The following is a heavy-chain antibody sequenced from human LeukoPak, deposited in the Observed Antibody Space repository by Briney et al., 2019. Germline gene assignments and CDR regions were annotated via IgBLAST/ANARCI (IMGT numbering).Heavy chain of an antibody. J-gene: IGHJ4*02. Sequence: SETLSLTCTVSGDSISSGSYSWGWIRQPAGKGLEWIGRIYISGSTNYNPSRKSRLTISVDASKTQFSLKLSSVPAADTAVYYCARESVYDFWSGYHYFDYWGQGTLVTVSS. CDR2: IYISGST. CDR1: GDSISSGSYS. V-gene: IGHV4-61*02. CDR3: ARESVYDFWSGYHYFDY. D-gene: IGHD3-3*01.